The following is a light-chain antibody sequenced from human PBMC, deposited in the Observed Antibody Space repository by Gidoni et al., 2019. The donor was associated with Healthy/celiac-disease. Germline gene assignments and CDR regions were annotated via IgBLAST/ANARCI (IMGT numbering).Light chain of an antibody. CDR3: QQSYSTPLLT. J-gene: IGKJ4*01. CDR2: AAS. Sequence: DIQMTQSPSSLSASVGDRVTITCRASQSISSYLHWYQQKPGKAPKLLIYAASSLQSGVPSSFSGSGSGTDFTLTISSLQPEDFATYYCQQSYSTPLLTFGGGTKVEIK. V-gene: IGKV1-39*01. CDR1: QSISSY.